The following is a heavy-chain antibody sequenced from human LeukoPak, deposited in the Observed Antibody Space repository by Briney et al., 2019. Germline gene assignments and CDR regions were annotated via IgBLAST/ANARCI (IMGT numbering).Heavy chain of an antibody. CDR2: TSTSGGSA. Sequence: GGSLRLSCAASGFTFSNNAMSWVRQAPGKGLEWVSATSTSGGSAYYADSVKGRFTISRDNSKNTLYLQMNSLRAEDTAVYYCASSYSSGWYWDWGQGTLVTVSS. V-gene: IGHV3-23*01. CDR3: ASSYSSGWYWD. J-gene: IGHJ4*02. CDR1: GFTFSNNA. D-gene: IGHD6-19*01.